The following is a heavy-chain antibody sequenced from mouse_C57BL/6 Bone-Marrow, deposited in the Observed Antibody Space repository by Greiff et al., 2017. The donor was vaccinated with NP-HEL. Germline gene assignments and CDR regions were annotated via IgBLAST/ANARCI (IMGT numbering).Heavy chain of an antibody. CDR2: ISNGGGST. CDR3: ARHYDGYYVGWFAY. D-gene: IGHD2-3*01. CDR1: GFTFSDYY. V-gene: IGHV5-12*01. Sequence: DVMLVESGGGLVQPGGSLKLSCAASGFTFSDYYMYWVRQTPEKRLEWVAYISNGGGSTYYPDTVKGRFTISSDNAKNTLYLQMSRLKSEDTAMYYCARHYDGYYVGWFAYWGQGTLVTVSA. J-gene: IGHJ3*01.